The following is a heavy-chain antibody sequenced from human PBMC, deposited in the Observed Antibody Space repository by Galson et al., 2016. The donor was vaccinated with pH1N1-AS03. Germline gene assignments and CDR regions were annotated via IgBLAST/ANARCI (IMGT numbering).Heavy chain of an antibody. D-gene: IGHD1-1*01. CDR3: ARDTNMGPVD. CDR1: GFSITGYW. V-gene: IGHV3-74*01. CDR2: LNTDGSGS. J-gene: IGHJ3*01. Sequence: SLRLSCAASGFSITGYWLHWIRQAPGRGLVWISRLNTDGSGSYAGSAQGRFTISRDIAKNTVYMDMNSLRPEDTAMYYCARDTNMGPVDWGQGAMVTVSS.